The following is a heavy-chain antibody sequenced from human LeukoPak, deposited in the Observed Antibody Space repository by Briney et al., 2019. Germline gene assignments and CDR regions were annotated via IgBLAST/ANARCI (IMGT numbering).Heavy chain of an antibody. CDR3: VRDQFFSFDY. D-gene: IGHD3-3*01. J-gene: IGHJ4*02. Sequence: QSGGSLRLSCAASGFTFNAFGMNWVRQAPGKGLEWVSYIGTTSGAIYYADSVKGRFTISRDNAKNSLYLQMDSLRDEDTAVYYCVRDQFFSFDYWGQGTLVTVSS. CDR2: IGTTSGAI. V-gene: IGHV3-48*02. CDR1: GFTFNAFG.